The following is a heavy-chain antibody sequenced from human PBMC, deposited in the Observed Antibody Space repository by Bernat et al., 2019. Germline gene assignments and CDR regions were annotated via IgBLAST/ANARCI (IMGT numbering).Heavy chain of an antibody. CDR1: GYTFTSYG. Sequence: QVQLVQSGAEVKKPGASVKVSCKASGYTFTSYGISWVRQAPGQGLEWMGWISAYNGGTNYAQKFQGWVTMTRDTSISTAYMELSRLRSDDTAVYYCARERYCSSTSCQSSYYGMDVWGQGTTVTVSS. V-gene: IGHV1-18*01. J-gene: IGHJ6*02. D-gene: IGHD2-2*01. CDR2: ISAYNGGT. CDR3: ARERYCSSTSCQSSYYGMDV.